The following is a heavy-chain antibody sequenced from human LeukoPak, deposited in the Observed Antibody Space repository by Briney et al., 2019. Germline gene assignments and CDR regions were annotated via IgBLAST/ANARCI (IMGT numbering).Heavy chain of an antibody. J-gene: IGHJ4*02. CDR1: GFTFSSYG. V-gene: IGHV3-30*18. Sequence: GGSLRLSCAASGFTFSSYGLHWVRQAPGKGLEWVAVISSDGSNKYYGDSVKGRFTMSRDNSKNTLYLQMNSLRAEDTAVYYCAKDPPRYSSSWYYFDCWRQGPLVTVS. CDR3: AKDPPRYSSSWYYFDC. CDR2: ISSDGSNK. D-gene: IGHD6-13*01.